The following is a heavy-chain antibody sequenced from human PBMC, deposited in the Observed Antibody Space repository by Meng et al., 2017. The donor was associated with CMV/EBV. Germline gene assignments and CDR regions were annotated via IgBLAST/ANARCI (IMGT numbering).Heavy chain of an antibody. V-gene: IGHV3-74*01. J-gene: IGHJ3*01. CDR2: IYSDGITT. CDR3: AREPGRGAFDV. Sequence: GESLKISCEVSGINLNTYCMHWVRQVPGKGLVWLSRIYSDGITTRYADSVKGRFTISRDNTKDTLYLQMTGLRVEDTAVYYCAREPGRGAFDVWGQGTMVTVSS. D-gene: IGHD3-10*01. CDR1: GINLNTYC.